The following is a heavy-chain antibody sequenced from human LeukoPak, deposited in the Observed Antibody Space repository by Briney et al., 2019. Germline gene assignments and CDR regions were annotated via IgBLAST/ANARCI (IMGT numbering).Heavy chain of an antibody. CDR1: GYNLTAYH. V-gene: IGHV1-2*02. J-gene: IGHJ4*02. CDR3: ARGSGSNSPRYLKGDF. D-gene: IGHD3-10*01. Sequence: ASVKVSCKTSGYNLTAYHMHWVRQAPGQGLEWLGWINPDTGTTSLAQKFQGRVTLTRDTAISTVSIEVTRLTSDDPAIYYCARGSGSNSPRYLKGDFWGQGTLLTVS. CDR2: INPDTGTT.